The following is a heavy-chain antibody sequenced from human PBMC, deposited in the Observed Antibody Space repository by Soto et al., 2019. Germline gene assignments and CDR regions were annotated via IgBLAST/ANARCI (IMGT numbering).Heavy chain of an antibody. D-gene: IGHD7-27*01. J-gene: IGHJ3*02. CDR3: ARAPSNWDAFDI. CDR2: INHSGST. Sequence: SETLSLTCAVYGGSFSGYYWSWIRQPPGKGLEWIGEINHSGSTNYNPSLKSRVTISVDTSKNQFSLKLSSVTAADTAVYYCARAPSNWDAFDIWGQGTMVTVSS. V-gene: IGHV4-34*01. CDR1: GGSFSGYY.